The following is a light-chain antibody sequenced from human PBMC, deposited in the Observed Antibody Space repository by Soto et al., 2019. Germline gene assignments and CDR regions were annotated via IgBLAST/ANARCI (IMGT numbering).Light chain of an antibody. CDR1: QSISSW. CDR3: QQSFSTPRT. CDR2: KAS. J-gene: IGKJ1*01. V-gene: IGKV1-5*03. Sequence: SQLTQSPSSLSASVGDRVTITCRASQSISSWLAWYQQKPGKAPKLLIYKASSLESGVPSRFSGSGSGTDFTLTISSLQPEDFGTYYCQQSFSTPRTFGQGTKVDIK.